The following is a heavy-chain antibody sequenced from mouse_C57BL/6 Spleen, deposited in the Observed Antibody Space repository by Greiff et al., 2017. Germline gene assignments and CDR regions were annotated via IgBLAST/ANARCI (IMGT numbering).Heavy chain of an antibody. CDR3: ARDTVTTFYWYFDV. D-gene: IGHD2-2*01. CDR1: GFTFSSYA. V-gene: IGHV5-4*01. Sequence: EVKLVESGGGLVKPGGSLKLSCAASGFTFSSYAMSWVRQTPEKRLEWVATISDGGSYTYYPDNVKGRFTISRDNAKNNLYLQMSHLKSEDTAMYYCARDTVTTFYWYFDVWGTGTTVTVSS. J-gene: IGHJ1*03. CDR2: ISDGGSYT.